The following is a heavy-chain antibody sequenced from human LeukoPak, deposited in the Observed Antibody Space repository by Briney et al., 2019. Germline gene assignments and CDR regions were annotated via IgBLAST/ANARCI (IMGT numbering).Heavy chain of an antibody. Sequence: GGSLRLSCAASGFTFSTYAMHWVRQAPGKGREWGAVISYDGGHNYYVDSVRGRFTISRDSSKKMLFLQITILRVEDTAVYYCTRGGLNCWSGLVGDYFENWGPGTLVTVSS. CDR3: TRGGLNCWSGLVGDYFEN. CDR1: GFTFSTYA. CDR2: ISYDGGHN. D-gene: IGHD3-3*01. V-gene: IGHV3-30*04. J-gene: IGHJ4*02.